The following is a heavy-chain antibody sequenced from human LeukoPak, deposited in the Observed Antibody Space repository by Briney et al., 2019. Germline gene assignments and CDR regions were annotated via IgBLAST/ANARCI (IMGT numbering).Heavy chain of an antibody. J-gene: IGHJ5*02. CDR3: AREARIAAAGPPDWFDP. Sequence: SVTVSCTSSAGTFSIYAISWVRQAPGQGLEWMGGIIPIFGTANYAQKFQGRVTITADESTSTAYMELSSLRSEDTAVYYCAREARIAAAGPPDWFDPWGQGTLVTVSS. V-gene: IGHV1-69*01. CDR1: AGTFSIYA. CDR2: IIPIFGTA. D-gene: IGHD6-13*01.